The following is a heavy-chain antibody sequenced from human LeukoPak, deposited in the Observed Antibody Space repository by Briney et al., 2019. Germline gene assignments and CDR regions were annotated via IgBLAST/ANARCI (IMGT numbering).Heavy chain of an antibody. CDR1: GYSISGGYY. V-gene: IGHV4-38-2*02. CDR3: ARNNSNGFDF. CDR2: IFQSVST. Sequence: SETLSLTCTVSGYSISGGYYWGWIRQPPGKGLEWIGTIFQSVSTYYNPSLKSRVTTSVDTSKNQFSLKLSSVTAADTAVYYCARNNSNGFDFWSQGTLVTVSS. J-gene: IGHJ4*02. D-gene: IGHD6-19*01.